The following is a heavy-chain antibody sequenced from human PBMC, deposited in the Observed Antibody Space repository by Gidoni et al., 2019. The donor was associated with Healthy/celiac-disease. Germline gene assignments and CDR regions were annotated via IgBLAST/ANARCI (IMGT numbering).Heavy chain of an antibody. Sequence: QVQLVESGGGVVQPGRSLRLSCAASGFTFSSYGMHWVRQAPGKGLEWVAVISYDGSNKYYADSVKGRFTISRDNSKNTLYLQMNSLRAEDTAVYYCAKELDTAMVIAAYYYYGMDVWGQGTTVTVSS. CDR1: GFTFSSYG. J-gene: IGHJ6*02. CDR2: ISYDGSNK. D-gene: IGHD5-18*01. V-gene: IGHV3-30*18. CDR3: AKELDTAMVIAAYYYYGMDV.